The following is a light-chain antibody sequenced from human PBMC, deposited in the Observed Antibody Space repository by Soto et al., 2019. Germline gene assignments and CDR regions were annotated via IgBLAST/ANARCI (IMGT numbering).Light chain of an antibody. J-gene: IGLJ3*02. V-gene: IGLV1-44*01. CDR1: SSNIGAGYD. Sequence: QSVLTQPPSVSGAPGQRVTISCTGSSSNIGAGYDVHWYQHLPGTAPKLLIYSNNQRPSGVPDRFSGSKSGTSASLAISGLQSEDEADYYCAAWDDSLNGPWVFGGGTKLTVL. CDR3: AAWDDSLNGPWV. CDR2: SNN.